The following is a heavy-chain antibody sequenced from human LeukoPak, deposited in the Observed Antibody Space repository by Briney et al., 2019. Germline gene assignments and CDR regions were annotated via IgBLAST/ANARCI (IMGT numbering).Heavy chain of an antibody. CDR3: ARNGGGSYHGDY. V-gene: IGHV3-33*01. CDR2: IWYDGSKK. J-gene: IGHJ4*02. D-gene: IGHD3-16*02. Sequence: GGSLRLSCSASGFTFSNFGMHWVRQAPGKGLEWVADIWYDGSKKYYADSVKGRFTISKDNSKNTLYLQLNSLRAEDTAVYYXARNGGGSYHGDYWGQGTLVTVSS. CDR1: GFTFSNFG.